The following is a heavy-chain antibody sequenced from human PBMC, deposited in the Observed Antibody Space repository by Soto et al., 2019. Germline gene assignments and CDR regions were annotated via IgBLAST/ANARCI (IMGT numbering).Heavy chain of an antibody. Sequence: QVQLVQSGAEVKKPGSSVKVSCKASGGTFGGKAIGGLRQALGKGLEGMGGIIPIFGTANYAQKFQGRVTITADESTSTAYMELSSLRSEDTALYYCARGVVIALRTYGMDVWGQGTTVTVSS. CDR2: IIPIFGTA. J-gene: IGHJ6*02. D-gene: IGHD2-21*01. V-gene: IGHV1-69*12. CDR3: ARGVVIALRTYGMDV. CDR1: GGTFGGKA.